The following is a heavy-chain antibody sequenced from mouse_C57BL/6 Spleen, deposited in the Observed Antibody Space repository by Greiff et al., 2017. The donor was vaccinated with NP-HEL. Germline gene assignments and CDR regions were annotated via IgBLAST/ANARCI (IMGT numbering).Heavy chain of an antibody. Sequence: EVKLVESGGGLVKPGGSLKLSCAASGFTFSDYGMHWVRQAPEKGLEWVAYISSGSSTIYYADTVKGRFTISRDNAKNTLFLQMTSLRSEDTAMYYCAREHYYGSSYGFAYWGQGTLVTVSA. V-gene: IGHV5-17*01. CDR2: ISSGSSTI. J-gene: IGHJ3*01. CDR3: AREHYYGSSYGFAY. D-gene: IGHD1-1*01. CDR1: GFTFSDYG.